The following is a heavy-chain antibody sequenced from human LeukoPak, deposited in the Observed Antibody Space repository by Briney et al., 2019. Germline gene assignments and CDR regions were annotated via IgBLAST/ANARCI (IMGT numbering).Heavy chain of an antibody. CDR1: GFTFSSYS. J-gene: IGHJ4*02. Sequence: GGSLRLSCAASGFTFSSYSMNWVRQAPGKGLEWVSSISSSSSYIYYADSVKGRFTISRDNAKNSLYLQMNSLRAEDTAVYYCARDRRYGYYFDYWGQGILVTVSS. V-gene: IGHV3-21*01. CDR2: ISSSSSYI. D-gene: IGHD5-18*01. CDR3: ARDRRYGYYFDY.